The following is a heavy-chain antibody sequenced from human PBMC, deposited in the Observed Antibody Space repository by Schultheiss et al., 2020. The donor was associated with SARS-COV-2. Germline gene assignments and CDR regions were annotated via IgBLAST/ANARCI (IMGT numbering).Heavy chain of an antibody. V-gene: IGHV3-48*04. CDR2: ISSASRTI. CDR3: ARVRTDLGRVGYYYGMDV. Sequence: GGSLRLSCAASGFTFSSYAMHWVRQAPGKGLEWVSSISSASRTIYYTDSVKGRFTISRDNAKNSLYLQMNSLRAEDTAVYYCARVRTDLGRVGYYYGMDVWGQGTTVTVSS. CDR1: GFTFSSYA. J-gene: IGHJ6*02. D-gene: IGHD1/OR15-1a*01.